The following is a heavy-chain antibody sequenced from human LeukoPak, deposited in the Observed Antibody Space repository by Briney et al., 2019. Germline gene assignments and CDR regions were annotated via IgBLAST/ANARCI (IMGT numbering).Heavy chain of an antibody. Sequence: GGSLRLSCAASGFTFSSYSMTWVRQAPGKGLEWVSSISSSSSYIYYADSVKGRFTISRDNAKNSLYLQMNSLRAEDTAVYYCARDPPNDYYDSSGYRWGQGTLVTVSS. J-gene: IGHJ5*02. V-gene: IGHV3-21*01. CDR3: ARDPPNDYYDSSGYR. CDR2: ISSSSSYI. D-gene: IGHD3-22*01. CDR1: GFTFSSYS.